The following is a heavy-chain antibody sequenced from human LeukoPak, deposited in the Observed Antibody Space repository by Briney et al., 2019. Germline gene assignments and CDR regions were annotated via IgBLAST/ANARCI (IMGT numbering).Heavy chain of an antibody. J-gene: IGHJ4*02. V-gene: IGHV4-59*08. CDR1: GGSISSYY. Sequence: PSETLSLTCTVSGGSISSYYWSWIRQPPGKGLEWIGYIYYSGSTNYNPSLKSRVTISVDTSKNQFSLKLSSVTAADTAVYYCARHRWEVLLDYWGQGTLVTVSS. CDR2: IYYSGST. CDR3: ARHRWEVLLDY. D-gene: IGHD1-26*01.